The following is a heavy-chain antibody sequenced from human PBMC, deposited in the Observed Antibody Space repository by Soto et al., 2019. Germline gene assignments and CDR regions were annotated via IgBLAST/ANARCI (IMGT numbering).Heavy chain of an antibody. J-gene: IGHJ6*02. Sequence: GGSLRLSCAASGFTFSNAWMSWVRQAPGKGLEWVGRIKSKTDGGTTDYAAPVKGRFTISRDDSKNTLYLQMNSLKTEDTAVYYCTTRGGSLTGYSRHYYYYGMDVWGQGTTVTVSS. CDR2: IKSKTDGGTT. D-gene: IGHD3-9*01. CDR3: TTRGGSLTGYSRHYYYYGMDV. V-gene: IGHV3-15*01. CDR1: GFTFSNAW.